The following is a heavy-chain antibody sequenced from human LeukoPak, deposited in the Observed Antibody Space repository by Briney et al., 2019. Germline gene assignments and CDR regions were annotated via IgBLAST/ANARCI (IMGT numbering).Heavy chain of an antibody. CDR2: IYYSGST. J-gene: IGHJ4*02. D-gene: IGHD3-22*01. Sequence: PSETLSLTCTVSGVSISSYYWSWIRQPPGKGLEWIGYIYYSGSTNYNPSLKSRVTISVDTSKNQFSLKLSSVTAADTAVYYCAATSSGPTGRSFDYWGQGTLVTVSS. V-gene: IGHV4-59*08. CDR3: AATSSGPTGRSFDY. CDR1: GVSISSYY.